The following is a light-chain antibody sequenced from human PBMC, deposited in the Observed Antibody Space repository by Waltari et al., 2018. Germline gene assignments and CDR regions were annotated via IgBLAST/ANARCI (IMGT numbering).Light chain of an antibody. J-gene: IGKJ1*01. CDR2: GAS. CDR1: QSVSSN. V-gene: IGKV3-15*01. CDR3: QQYNNWWT. Sequence: EIVMTQSPATLSVSPGERATLSCRARQSVSSNLAWYQQKPGQAPRLRIYGASTRATGIPARFSGSGSGTEFTLTISSLQSEDFAVYYCQQYNNWWTFGQGTKVEIK.